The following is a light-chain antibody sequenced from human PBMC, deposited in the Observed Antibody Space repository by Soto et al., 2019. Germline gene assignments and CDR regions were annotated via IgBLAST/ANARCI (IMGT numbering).Light chain of an antibody. CDR3: SSYEGTKNYV. CDR2: EVN. Sequence: QSVLTQPPSASGSPGQSVTISCTGTSSDVGGYYYVSWYQQHPGKAPKLMIYEVNKRPSGVPDRFSGSKSGNTASLTASGLQAEDEANYYCSSYEGTKNYVFGTGTKVTVL. CDR1: SSDVGGYYY. V-gene: IGLV2-8*01. J-gene: IGLJ1*01.